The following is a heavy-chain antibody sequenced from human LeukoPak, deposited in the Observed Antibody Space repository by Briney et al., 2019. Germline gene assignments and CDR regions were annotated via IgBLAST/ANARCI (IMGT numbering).Heavy chain of an antibody. CDR1: GFTFSSYG. D-gene: IGHD4-17*01. V-gene: IGHV3-30*18. J-gene: IGHJ4*02. CDR3: AKISYGDSFDY. CDR2: ISYDGSNK. Sequence: GGSLRLSCAASGFTFSSYGMHWVRQAPGKGLEWVAVISYDGSNKYYADSVKGRFTISRDNSKNTLYLQMNSLRAEDTAVYYCAKISYGDSFDYWGQGTLVTVSS.